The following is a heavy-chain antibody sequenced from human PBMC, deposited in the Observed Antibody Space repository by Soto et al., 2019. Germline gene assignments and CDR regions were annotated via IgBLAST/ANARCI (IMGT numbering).Heavy chain of an antibody. CDR2: IWYDGSKK. V-gene: IGHV3-33*01. Sequence: PGGSLRLSCAASGFTFSSFGMHWVRQAPGKGLEWVSLIWYDGSKKSYGDSVKGRFTISRDNSRNTVYLQMNSLRADDTAVYYCARAASYYSLWSGYYPSRKGMDVWGQGTTVTV. J-gene: IGHJ6*02. D-gene: IGHD3-3*01. CDR1: GFTFSSFG. CDR3: ARAASYYSLWSGYYPSRKGMDV.